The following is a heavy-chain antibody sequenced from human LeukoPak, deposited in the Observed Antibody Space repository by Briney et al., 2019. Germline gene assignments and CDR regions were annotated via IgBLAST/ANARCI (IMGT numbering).Heavy chain of an antibody. CDR1: GFTFSSYS. Sequence: PGGSLRLSCAASGFTFSSYSMNWVRQAPGKGLEWVSSISSSSSYIYYADSVKGRFTISRDNAKNSLYLQMNSLRAEDTAIYYCARDSNNYYFGYFDYWGQGTLVTVSS. J-gene: IGHJ4*02. CDR3: ARDSNNYYFGYFDY. CDR2: ISSSSSYI. V-gene: IGHV3-21*01. D-gene: IGHD3-22*01.